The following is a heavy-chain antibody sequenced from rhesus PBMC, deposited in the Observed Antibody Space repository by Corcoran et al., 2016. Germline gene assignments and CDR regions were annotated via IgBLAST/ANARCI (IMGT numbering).Heavy chain of an antibody. D-gene: IGHD3-9*01. CDR2: INPSNGNT. Sequence: QVQLVQSGAEVKKPGASVKLSCKASGYTFTSYYLHWVRQAPGQVLEWMGWINPSNGNTGYAQKFQGRVTMTRETPTSTAYMELSSLRSEDTAVYYCTREIFEDDYWLLKYVFDYWGQGVLVTVSS. CDR3: TREIFEDDYWLLKYVFDY. CDR1: GYTFTSYY. V-gene: IGHV1S9*01. J-gene: IGHJ4*01.